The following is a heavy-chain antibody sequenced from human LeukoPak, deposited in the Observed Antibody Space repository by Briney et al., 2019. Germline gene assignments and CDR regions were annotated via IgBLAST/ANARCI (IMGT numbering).Heavy chain of an antibody. CDR2: INHSGST. D-gene: IGHD2-21*01. Sequence: SETLSLTCAVYGGSFSGYYWGWIRQPPGKGLEWIGEINHSGSTNYNPSLKSRVTISVDTSKNQFSLKLSSVTAADTAVYYCARARIVRGWFDPWGQGTLVTVSS. CDR3: ARARIVRGWFDP. V-gene: IGHV4-34*01. CDR1: GGSFSGYY. J-gene: IGHJ5*02.